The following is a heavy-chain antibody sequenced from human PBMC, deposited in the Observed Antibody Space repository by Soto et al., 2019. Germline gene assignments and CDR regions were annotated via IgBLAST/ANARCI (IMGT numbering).Heavy chain of an antibody. D-gene: IGHD1-26*01. J-gene: IGHJ1*01. CDR2: IYYSGLT. Sequence: SETLSLTCSVSGDSISTEGYYWSWIRQHPGKGLEWIGYIYYSGLTSYNPSLKSRVTISRATSKNQFYLKLSSVTAADTAVYYCARSRSYYVEDFQRWGQGTLVTVSS. CDR1: GDSISTEGYY. CDR3: ARSRSYYVEDFQR. V-gene: IGHV4-31*03.